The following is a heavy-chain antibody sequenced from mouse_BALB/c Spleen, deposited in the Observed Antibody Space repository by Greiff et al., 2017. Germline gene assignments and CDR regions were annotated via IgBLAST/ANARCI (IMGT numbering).Heavy chain of an antibody. J-gene: IGHJ4*01. CDR3: ARPGSSYGGAMDY. Sequence: QVQLQQSGAELAKPGASVKMSCKASGYTFTSYWMHWVKQRPGQGLEWIGYINPSTGYTEYNQKFKDKATLTADKSSSTAYMQLSSLTSEDSAVYYCARPGSSYGGAMDYWGQGTSVTVSS. CDR2: INPSTGYT. V-gene: IGHV1-7*01. CDR1: GYTFTSYW. D-gene: IGHD1-1*01.